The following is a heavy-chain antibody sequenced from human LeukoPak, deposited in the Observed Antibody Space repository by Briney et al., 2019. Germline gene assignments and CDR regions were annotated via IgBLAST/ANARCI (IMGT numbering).Heavy chain of an antibody. CDR2: IYYSGST. V-gene: IGHV4-39*07. D-gene: IGHD6-19*01. CDR3: ARVGYSSGWTHRIYYYYIDV. CDR1: GGSLSSSSYY. J-gene: IGHJ6*03. Sequence: SETLSLTCTVSGGSLSSSSYYWGWIRQPPGKGLEWIGSIYYSGSTYYNPSLKSRVTISVDTSKNQFSLKLSSVTAADTAVYYCARVGYSSGWTHRIYYYYIDVWGKGTTVTISS.